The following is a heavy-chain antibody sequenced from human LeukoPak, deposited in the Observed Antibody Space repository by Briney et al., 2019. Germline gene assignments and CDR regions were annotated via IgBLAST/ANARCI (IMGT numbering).Heavy chain of an antibody. V-gene: IGHV4-34*01. CDR2: INHSGST. CDR1: GGSFSGYY. Sequence: SETLSLTCAVYGGSFSGYYWSWIRQPPGKGLEWIGEINHSGSTNYNPSLKSRVTISVDTSKNQFSLKLSSVTAADTAVYYCARDFGGVIDYWGQGTLVTVSS. D-gene: IGHD3-16*01. CDR3: ARDFGGVIDY. J-gene: IGHJ4*02.